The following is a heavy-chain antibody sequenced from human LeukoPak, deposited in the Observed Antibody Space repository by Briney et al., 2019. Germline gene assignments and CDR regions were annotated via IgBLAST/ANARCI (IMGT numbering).Heavy chain of an antibody. Sequence: SETLSLTCTVSGGSLSSSSYYWGWIRQPPGKGLEWIGSIYYSGSTYYNPSLKSRVTISVDTSKNQFSLKLSSVTAADTAVYYCARLNSGSYPSPYYFDYWGQGTLVTVSS. D-gene: IGHD1-26*01. CDR1: GGSLSSSSYY. J-gene: IGHJ4*02. CDR3: ARLNSGSYPSPYYFDY. V-gene: IGHV4-39*07. CDR2: IYYSGST.